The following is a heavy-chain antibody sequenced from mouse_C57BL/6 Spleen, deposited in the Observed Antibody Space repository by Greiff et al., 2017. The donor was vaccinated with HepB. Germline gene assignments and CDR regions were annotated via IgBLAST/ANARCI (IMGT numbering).Heavy chain of an antibody. Sequence: QVQLQQSGAELVRPGTSVKVSCKASGYAFTNYLIEWVKQRPGQGLEWIGVINPGSGGTNYNEKFKGKATLTADKSSSTAYMQLSSLTSEDSAVYFCARRYPYGNYLWGQGTTLTVSS. D-gene: IGHD2-10*02. CDR3: ARRYPYGNYL. CDR2: INPGSGGT. V-gene: IGHV1-54*01. J-gene: IGHJ2*01. CDR1: GYAFTNYL.